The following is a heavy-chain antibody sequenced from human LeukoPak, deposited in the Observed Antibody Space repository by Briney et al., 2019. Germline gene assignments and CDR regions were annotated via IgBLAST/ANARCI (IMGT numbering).Heavy chain of an antibody. CDR3: AREALPHMIGRAVGAFDI. D-gene: IGHD3-22*01. Sequence: GGSLRLSCAASGFTFSSYEMNWVRQAPGKGLEWVSYISSSGSTIYYADSVKGRFTISRDNAKNSLYLQMNSLRAEDTAVYYCAREALPHMIGRAVGAFDIWGQGTMVTVSS. CDR1: GFTFSSYE. CDR2: ISSSGSTI. J-gene: IGHJ3*02. V-gene: IGHV3-48*03.